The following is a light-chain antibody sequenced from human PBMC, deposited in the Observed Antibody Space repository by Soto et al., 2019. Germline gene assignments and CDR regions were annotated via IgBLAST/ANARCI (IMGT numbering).Light chain of an antibody. CDR1: QSITAR. V-gene: IGKV1-5*01. Sequence: DILLTHSPSTLSASVADRVTITCRSSQSITARLAWYQQKPGKAPKLLIYDASILERGVPSRFSGSGSGTELTLTISTLQPDDFANYYCQQYNTFSINFGGGTKV. CDR2: DAS. J-gene: IGKJ4*01. CDR3: QQYNTFSIN.